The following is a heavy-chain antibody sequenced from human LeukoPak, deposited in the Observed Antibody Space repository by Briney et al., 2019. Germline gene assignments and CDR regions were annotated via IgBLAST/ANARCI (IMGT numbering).Heavy chain of an antibody. CDR1: GYTFTMYG. V-gene: IGHV1-18*01. CDR3: ARDLNYVTLGYNILADVGYYFDY. D-gene: IGHD3-9*01. J-gene: IGHJ4*02. Sequence: ASVKVSCKTSGYTFTMYGVSWVRQAPGRGLPWLGWISPRNGNTAYAQDLQGRVTMTTDTSTTTAYLELRRLRSDDTAIYYCARDLNYVTLGYNILADVGYYFDYWGQGSLVTVSS. CDR2: ISPRNGNT.